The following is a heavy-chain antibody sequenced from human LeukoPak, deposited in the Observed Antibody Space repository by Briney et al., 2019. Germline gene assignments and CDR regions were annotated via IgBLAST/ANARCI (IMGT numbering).Heavy chain of an antibody. CDR1: GGSFSGYY. V-gene: IGHV4-34*01. CDR3: ARSESIAGDANTALDY. D-gene: IGHD6-6*01. Sequence: SETLSLTCAVYGGSFSGYYWSWIRQPPGKGLEWIGEINHSGSTNYNPSLKSRVTISVDTSKNQFSLQLNSVTPEDTAVYYCARSESIAGDANTALDYWGQGTLVTVSS. J-gene: IGHJ4*02. CDR2: INHSGST.